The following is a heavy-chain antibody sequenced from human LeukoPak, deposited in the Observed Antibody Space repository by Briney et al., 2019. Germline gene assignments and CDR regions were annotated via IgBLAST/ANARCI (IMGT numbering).Heavy chain of an antibody. V-gene: IGHV4-30-4*01. CDR2: IYYSGST. CDR3: ARGVNDYYDSSGSYYYYYGMDV. D-gene: IGHD3-22*01. Sequence: SETLSLTCAVYGGSFSGYYWSWIRQPPGKGLEWIGYIYYSGSTYYNPSLKSRVTISVDTSKNQFSLKLSSVTAADTAVYYCARGVNDYYDSSGSYYYYYGMDVWGQGTTVTVSS. CDR1: GGSFSGYY. J-gene: IGHJ6*02.